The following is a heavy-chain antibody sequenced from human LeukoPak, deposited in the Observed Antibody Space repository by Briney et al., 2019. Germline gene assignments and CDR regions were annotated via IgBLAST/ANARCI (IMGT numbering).Heavy chain of an antibody. D-gene: IGHD2-2*01. Sequence: PSETLSLTCSVSGDSIRSYYWSWIRQPAGKGLEWIGRCHTSGSTNYNPSLKTRVTMSVDTSKNQFSLPLSSVTAADTAVYYCAREGTYCSRTSCYDSFLDYWGQGTLVTVSS. J-gene: IGHJ4*02. CDR2: CHTSGST. V-gene: IGHV4-4*07. CDR3: AREGTYCSRTSCYDSFLDY. CDR1: GDSIRSYY.